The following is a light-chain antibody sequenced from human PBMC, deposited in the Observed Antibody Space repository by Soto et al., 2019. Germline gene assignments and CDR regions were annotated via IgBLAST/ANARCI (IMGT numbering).Light chain of an antibody. CDR3: NSYTSSSTRVV. V-gene: IGLV2-14*01. Sequence: QSALTQPASVSGSPGQSITISCTGTSSDVGGYNYVSWYQQHPGKAPKLMIYDVSNRPSGVSKRFSGSKSGNTASLTISGLQAEDEADYYCNSYTSSSTRVVFGGGTKLTVL. J-gene: IGLJ2*01. CDR2: DVS. CDR1: SSDVGGYNY.